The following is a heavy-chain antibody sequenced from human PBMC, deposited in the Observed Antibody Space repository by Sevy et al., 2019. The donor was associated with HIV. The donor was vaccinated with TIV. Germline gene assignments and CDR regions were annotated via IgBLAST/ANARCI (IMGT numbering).Heavy chain of an antibody. CDR2: ISGSGGST. Sequence: GGSLRLSCAASGFTFSSYGMHWVRQAPGKGLEWVSAISGSGGSTYYADSVKGRFTISRDNSKNTLYLQMNSLRAEDTAVYYCANRYYYGSGSYFVYWGQGTLVTVSS. D-gene: IGHD3-10*01. J-gene: IGHJ4*02. CDR1: GFTFSSYG. V-gene: IGHV3-23*01. CDR3: ANRYYYGSGSYFVY.